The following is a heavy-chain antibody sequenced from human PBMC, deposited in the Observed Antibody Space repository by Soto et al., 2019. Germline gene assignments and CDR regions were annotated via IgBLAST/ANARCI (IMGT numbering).Heavy chain of an antibody. Sequence: GGSLRLSCAASGFTFSDYYMSWIRQAPGKGLEWVSYISSSSSYTNYADSVKGRFTISRDNAKNSLYLQMNSLRAEDTAVYYCARDLADYYDSSGSRWFDPWGQGTLVTVSS. D-gene: IGHD3-22*01. J-gene: IGHJ5*02. CDR3: ARDLADYYDSSGSRWFDP. CDR1: GFTFSDYY. V-gene: IGHV3-11*06. CDR2: ISSSSSYT.